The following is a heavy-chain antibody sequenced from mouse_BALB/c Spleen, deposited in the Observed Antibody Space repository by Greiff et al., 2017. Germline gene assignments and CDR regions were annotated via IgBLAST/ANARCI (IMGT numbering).Heavy chain of an antibody. V-gene: IGHV3-6*02. CDR1: GYSITSGYY. CDR2: ISYDGSN. J-gene: IGHJ4*01. CDR3: AREDYYGYGAMDY. Sequence: EVKLMESGPGLVKPSQSLSLTCSVTGYSITSGYYWNWIRQFPGNKLEWMGYISYDGSNNYNPSLKNRISITRDTSKNQFFLKLNSVTTEDTATYYCAREDYYGYGAMDYWGQGTSVTVSS. D-gene: IGHD1-2*01.